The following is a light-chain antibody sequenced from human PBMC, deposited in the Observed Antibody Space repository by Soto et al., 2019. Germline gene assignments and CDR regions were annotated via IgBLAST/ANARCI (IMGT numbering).Light chain of an antibody. J-gene: IGLJ2*01. CDR1: SSDVGYYNY. CDR2: DVR. V-gene: IGLV2-14*03. Sequence: QSALTQPASVSGSPGQSITISCTGTSSDVGYYNYVSWYQQHPGKAPKLMIYDVRNRPSGVSNRFSGSKSGNTASLTISGLQAEDEADYYCSSYTSSSTEVFGAGTKLTVL. CDR3: SSYTSSSTEV.